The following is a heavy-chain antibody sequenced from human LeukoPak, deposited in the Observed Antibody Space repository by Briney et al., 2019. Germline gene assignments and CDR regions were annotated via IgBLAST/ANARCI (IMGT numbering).Heavy chain of an antibody. CDR1: GYTFTSYY. V-gene: IGHV1-46*01. Sequence: ASVKVSCKASGYTFTSYYMHWVRQAPGQGLEWMGIINPSGGSTSYAQKFQGRVTMTRDVSTSTVYMELSSLRSEDTAVYYCARDSGTQLLSFFVSIHYYYYMDVWGKGTTVTVSS. D-gene: IGHD2-2*01. J-gene: IGHJ6*03. CDR3: ARDSGTQLLSFFVSIHYYYYMDV. CDR2: INPSGGST.